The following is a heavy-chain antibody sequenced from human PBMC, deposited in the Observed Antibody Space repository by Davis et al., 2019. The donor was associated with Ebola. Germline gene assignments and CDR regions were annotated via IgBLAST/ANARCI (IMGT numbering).Heavy chain of an antibody. Sequence: PGGSLRLSCAASGFTFSSYAMSWVRQAPGKGLEWVSYISSSSTIYYADSVKGRFTISRDNAKNSLYLQMNSLRDEDTAVYYCARAGPRDSSGWAPWYFDLWGRGTLVTVSS. CDR1: GFTFSSYA. D-gene: IGHD3-22*01. CDR3: ARAGPRDSSGWAPWYFDL. CDR2: ISSSSTI. J-gene: IGHJ2*01. V-gene: IGHV3-48*02.